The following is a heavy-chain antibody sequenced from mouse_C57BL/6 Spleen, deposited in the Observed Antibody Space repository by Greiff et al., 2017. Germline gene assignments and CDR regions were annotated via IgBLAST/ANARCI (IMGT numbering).Heavy chain of an antibody. V-gene: IGHV1-72*01. CDR2: IDPNSGCT. D-gene: IGHD1-1*01. CDR3: ARDYGSTYYYAMDY. J-gene: IGHJ4*01. Sequence: VQLQQPGAELVKPGASVKLSCKASGYTFTSYWMHWVKQRPGRGLEWIGGIDPNSGCTKYNEKFKSKATLTVDKPSSTAYMQLSSLTSEDSAVXYCARDYGSTYYYAMDYWGQGTSVTVSS. CDR1: GYTFTSYW.